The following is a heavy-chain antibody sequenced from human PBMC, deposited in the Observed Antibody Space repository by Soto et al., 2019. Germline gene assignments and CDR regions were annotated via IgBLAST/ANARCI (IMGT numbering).Heavy chain of an antibody. V-gene: IGHV3-30*18. CDR1: GFSFSSYG. CDR3: TKDTYYHDSSGYYVCDY. J-gene: IGHJ4*02. D-gene: IGHD3-22*01. Sequence: QVQLVESGGGVVQPGRSLRLSCAASGFSFSSYGMHWVRQAPGKGLEWVAVISYDGANKNFADSVKGRFTISRDNSDNTVYLQMNSLRDEDTAVYYCTKDTYYHDSSGYYVCDYWGQGTLVTVSS. CDR2: ISYDGANK.